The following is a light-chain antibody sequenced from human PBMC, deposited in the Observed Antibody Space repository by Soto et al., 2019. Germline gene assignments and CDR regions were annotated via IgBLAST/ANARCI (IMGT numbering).Light chain of an antibody. V-gene: IGKV3-20*01. CDR2: GAS. J-gene: IGKJ2*01. Sequence: EIVLTQSPGTLSLSPGERATLSCRASQSVSSNYLAWYQQKPGQAPRLLIYGASSRATGIPDRFSGSGSGTDFTLTISRLEPEDFALYYCQQYGSSPYTSAQGTKLEI. CDR1: QSVSSNY. CDR3: QQYGSSPYT.